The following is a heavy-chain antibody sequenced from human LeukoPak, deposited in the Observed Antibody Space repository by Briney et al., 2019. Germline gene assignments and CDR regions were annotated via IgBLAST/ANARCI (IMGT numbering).Heavy chain of an antibody. CDR2: IYSGGST. Sequence: GGSLRLSCAASGFTVSSNYMSWVRQAPGKGLEWVSVIYSGGSTYYADSVKGRFTISRDNSKNTLYLQMNSLRAEDTAVYYCARDQIVPAALPYYYYGMDVWGQGTTVTVSS. CDR3: ARDQIVPAALPYYYYGMDV. J-gene: IGHJ6*02. D-gene: IGHD2-2*01. V-gene: IGHV3-53*05. CDR1: GFTVSSNY.